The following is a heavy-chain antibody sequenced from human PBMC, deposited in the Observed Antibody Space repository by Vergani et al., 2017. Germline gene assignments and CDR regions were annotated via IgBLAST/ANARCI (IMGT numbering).Heavy chain of an antibody. V-gene: IGHV1-69*12. Sequence: QVQLVQSGAEVKKPGSSVKVSCKASGGTFSSYAISWVRQAPGQGLEWMGGIIPIFGTANYAQKFQGRVTITADESTSTAYMELSSLRSGDTAVYYCARERSDYGGNSGHFDYWGQGTLVTVSS. CDR3: ARERSDYGGNSGHFDY. CDR2: IIPIFGTA. CDR1: GGTFSSYA. J-gene: IGHJ4*02. D-gene: IGHD4-23*01.